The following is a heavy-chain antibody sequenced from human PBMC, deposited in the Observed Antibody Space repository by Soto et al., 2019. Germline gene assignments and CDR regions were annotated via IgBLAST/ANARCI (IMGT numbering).Heavy chain of an antibody. Sequence: ASVKVSCKASGYTFTSYGISWVRQAPGQGLEWMGWISAYNGNTNYAQKLQGRVTMTTDTSTSTAYMELRSLRSDDTAVYYCARSVVVPAADGGLDYYYYMDVWGKGTTVTVSS. CDR1: GYTFTSYG. V-gene: IGHV1-18*01. J-gene: IGHJ6*03. CDR2: ISAYNGNT. CDR3: ARSVVVPAADGGLDYYYYMDV. D-gene: IGHD2-2*01.